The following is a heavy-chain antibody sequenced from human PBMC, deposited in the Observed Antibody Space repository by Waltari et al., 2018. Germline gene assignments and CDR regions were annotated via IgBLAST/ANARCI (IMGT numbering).Heavy chain of an antibody. CDR1: GGSISSYY. V-gene: IGHV4-59*01. CDR2: IYYSGST. J-gene: IGHJ1*01. Sequence: QVQLQESGPGLVKPSETLSLTCTVSGGSISSYYWSWIRQPPGKGLEWIGYIYYSGSTNYNPSLKSRVTISVDTSKNQFSLKLSSETAADTAVYYCARDSGSYSAEYFQHWGQGTLVTVSS. CDR3: ARDSGSYSAEYFQH. D-gene: IGHD1-26*01.